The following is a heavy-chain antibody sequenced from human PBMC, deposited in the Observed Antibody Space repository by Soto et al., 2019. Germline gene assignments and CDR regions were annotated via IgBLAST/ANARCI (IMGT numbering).Heavy chain of an antibody. Sequence: GGSLRLSCAASGFTFSSYWMSWVRQAPGKGLEWVANIKQDGSEKYYVDSVKGRFTISRDNAKNSLYLQMNSLRAEDTAVYYSASGQVGYCSGGSCYTLGGYFDYWGQGTLVTVSS. V-gene: IGHV3-7*03. J-gene: IGHJ4*02. CDR1: GFTFSSYW. CDR3: ASGQVGYCSGGSCYTLGGYFDY. D-gene: IGHD2-15*01. CDR2: IKQDGSEK.